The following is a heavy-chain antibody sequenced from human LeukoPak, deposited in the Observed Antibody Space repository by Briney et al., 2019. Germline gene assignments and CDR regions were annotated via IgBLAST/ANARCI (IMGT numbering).Heavy chain of an antibody. V-gene: IGHV3-11*01. CDR2: ISSSGDIV. Sequence: PGGSLRLSCAASGFTFSEYYISWIRQAPGKGLEWVSDISSSGDIVSYADSVKGRFTISRDNAKDSLYLQMNSLRAEDTAVYYWARETVAGTFDYWSQGTLVTVSS. J-gene: IGHJ4*02. D-gene: IGHD6-19*01. CDR3: ARETVAGTFDY. CDR1: GFTFSEYY.